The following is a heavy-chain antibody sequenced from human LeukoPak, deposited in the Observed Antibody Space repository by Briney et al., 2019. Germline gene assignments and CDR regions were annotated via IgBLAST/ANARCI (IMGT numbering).Heavy chain of an antibody. CDR1: GFTFSSYW. CDR2: IKQDGSEK. V-gene: IGHV3-7*01. J-gene: IGHJ4*02. CDR3: ARPYYYDSSGIDY. Sequence: GGSLRLSCAASGFTFSSYWMSWVRQAPGKGLEWVANIKQDGSEKYYVDSVKGRFTISRDNAKNSLYLQMNSLRAEDTAVYYCARPYYYDSSGIDYWGQGTLVTVSS. D-gene: IGHD3-22*01.